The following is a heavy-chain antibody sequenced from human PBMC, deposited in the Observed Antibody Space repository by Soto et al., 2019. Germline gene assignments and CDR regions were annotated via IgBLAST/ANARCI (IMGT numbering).Heavy chain of an antibody. J-gene: IGHJ3*02. CDR1: GGTFSSYT. V-gene: IGHV1-69*02. CDR2: IIPILGIA. Sequence: QVQLVQSGAEVKKPGSSVKVSCKASGGTFSSYTISWVRQAPGQGLEWMGRIIPILGIANYAQKFQGRVTITADKSTSTAYMELSSLRSEDTAVYYCARGVDYGDYRGSFDIWGQWTVVTVSS. D-gene: IGHD4-17*01. CDR3: ARGVDYGDYRGSFDI.